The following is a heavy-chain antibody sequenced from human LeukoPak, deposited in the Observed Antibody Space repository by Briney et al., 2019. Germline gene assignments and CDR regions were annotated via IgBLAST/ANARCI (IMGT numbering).Heavy chain of an antibody. CDR1: GFTFSSYA. Sequence: GGSLRLSCVASGFTFSSYAMSWVRQAPGKGLEWVSAISGSGGSTYYADSVKGRFTISRDNAKNSLYLQMNSLRAEDTAVYYCARDKDSGYFDYWGQGTLVTVSS. D-gene: IGHD2-15*01. CDR3: ARDKDSGYFDY. J-gene: IGHJ4*02. CDR2: ISGSGGST. V-gene: IGHV3-23*01.